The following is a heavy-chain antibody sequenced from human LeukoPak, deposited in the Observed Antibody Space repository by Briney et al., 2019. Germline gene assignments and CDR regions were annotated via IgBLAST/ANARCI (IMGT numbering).Heavy chain of an antibody. J-gene: IGHJ4*02. D-gene: IGHD6-19*01. CDR2: ISCYNGDT. CDR1: GYTFNRYG. V-gene: IGHV1-18*01. Sequence: GASVKVSCKASGYTFNRYGISWVRQAPGQGLEWMGWISCYNGDTKYAQKLQGRVSMTTDTSTSTAHMELRSLRSDDTAVYYCARDPSNTSGSYVYFDYWGQGALVTVSS. CDR3: ARDPSNTSGSYVYFDY.